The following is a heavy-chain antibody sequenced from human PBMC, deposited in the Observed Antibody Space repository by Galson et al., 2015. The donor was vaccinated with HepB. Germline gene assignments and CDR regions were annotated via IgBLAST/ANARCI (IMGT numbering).Heavy chain of an antibody. V-gene: IGHV1-18*01. D-gene: IGHD3-9*01. CDR2: ISAYNGNT. CDR3: ARDSHSYYDILTAGEFDY. CDR1: GYTFTSYG. Sequence: SVKVSCKASGYTFTSYGISWVRQAPGQGLEWMGWISAYNGNTNYAQKLQGRVTMTTDTSTSTAYMELRSLRSDDTAVYYCARDSHSYYDILTAGEFDYWGQGTLATVSS. J-gene: IGHJ4*02.